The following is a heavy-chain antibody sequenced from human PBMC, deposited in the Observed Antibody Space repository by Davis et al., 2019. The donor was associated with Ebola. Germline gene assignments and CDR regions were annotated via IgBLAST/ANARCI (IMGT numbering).Heavy chain of an antibody. CDR2: VSWNSGNI. D-gene: IGHD1-1*01. CDR3: ATMDENGDY. Sequence: SLKISCAASGFTFHNYAMHWVRQPPGKGLEWVSGVSWNSGNIGYADSAKGRFTISRDNARNSLYLQMTSLRVEDTALYYCATMDENGDYWGQGTLVTVSA. CDR1: GFTFHNYA. V-gene: IGHV3-9*01. J-gene: IGHJ4*02.